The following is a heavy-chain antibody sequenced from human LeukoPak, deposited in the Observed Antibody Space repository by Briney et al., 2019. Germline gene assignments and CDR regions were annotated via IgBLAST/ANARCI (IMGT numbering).Heavy chain of an antibody. J-gene: IGHJ6*02. V-gene: IGHV3-23*01. D-gene: IGHD3-10*01. CDR3: AKVPYSDYGSGRAPFMDV. Sequence: GGSLRLSCGASGFTFSNYAMSWVRQAPGKGLEWVSPISDSGGSTYYADSVKGRFTISRDNYKNTLSLQMDSLRAEDTAIYYCAKVPYSDYGSGRAPFMDVWGQGTTVAVSS. CDR1: GFTFSNYA. CDR2: ISDSGGST.